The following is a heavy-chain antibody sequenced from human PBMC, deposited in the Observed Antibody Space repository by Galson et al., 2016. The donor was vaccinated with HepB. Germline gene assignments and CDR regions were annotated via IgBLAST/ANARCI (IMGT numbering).Heavy chain of an antibody. J-gene: IGHJ4*02. CDR1: GFFFTNAW. CDR3: TTVPFDFCSGGSCYGVDF. Sequence: SLRLSCAASGFFFTNAWVNWVRQAPGKGLEWVGRIKSRMYGGATDFAAPLKDRISISRDDSQNTAYLQMDSLKTEDTAVYYCTTVPFDFCSGGSCYGVDFWGQGTLVTVSS. D-gene: IGHD2-15*01. CDR2: IKSRMYGGAT. V-gene: IGHV3-15*07.